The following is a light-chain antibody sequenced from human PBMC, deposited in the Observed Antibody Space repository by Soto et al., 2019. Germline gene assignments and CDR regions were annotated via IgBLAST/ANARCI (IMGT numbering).Light chain of an antibody. Sequence: EIVLTQSPGTLSLSPGERATLSCRASQRVGGSYLAWYQQKPGQAPRLLIYGASSSATGIPDRFSGSGSGTDFTLTISRLEPADFVVYNCQHYGTAPWTFGQGTKVEIK. V-gene: IGKV3-20*01. CDR1: QRVGGSY. CDR2: GAS. CDR3: QHYGTAPWT. J-gene: IGKJ1*01.